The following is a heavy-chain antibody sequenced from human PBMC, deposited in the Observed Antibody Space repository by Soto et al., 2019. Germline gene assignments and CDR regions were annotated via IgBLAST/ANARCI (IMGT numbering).Heavy chain of an antibody. Sequence: QVQLVQSGAEVKRPGASVTVSCKVSGYTFTTYGVTWVRQAPGQGLEWMGWISTSNGDTNYAQKVQGRVTMTTDAYTNTAYLEVRSLRSDDTAVYFCARDVGNGYGYGYGYWGQGTLVTVSS. CDR1: GYTFTTYG. D-gene: IGHD5-18*01. CDR3: ARDVGNGYGYGYGY. V-gene: IGHV1-18*01. J-gene: IGHJ4*02. CDR2: ISTSNGDT.